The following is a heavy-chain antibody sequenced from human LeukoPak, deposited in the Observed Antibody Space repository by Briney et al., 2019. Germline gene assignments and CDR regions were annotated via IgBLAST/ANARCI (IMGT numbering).Heavy chain of an antibody. CDR2: IRYDGSNK. D-gene: IGHD2-2*01. J-gene: IGHJ6*03. CDR3: AKGVVPAAIYYYYMDV. Sequence: GGSLRLSCAASGFTFSSYGMHWVRQAPGKGLEWVAFIRYDGSNKYYADSVKGRFTISRDNSKNTLYLQMNSLRAEDTAVYYCAKGVVPAAIYYYYMDVWGKGTTVTVSS. CDR1: GFTFSSYG. V-gene: IGHV3-30*02.